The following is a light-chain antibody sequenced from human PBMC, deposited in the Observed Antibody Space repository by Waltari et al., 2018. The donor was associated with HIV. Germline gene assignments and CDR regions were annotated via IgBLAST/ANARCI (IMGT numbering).Light chain of an antibody. CDR1: QSVSNN. CDR2: DAS. J-gene: IGKJ1*01. V-gene: IGKV3-15*01. Sequence: EIVMTQSPATLSVSPGERATLSCRASQSVSNNLAWYQQKPGQAPRLLINDASTRATGIPARFSGSGSGTEFTLTISSLQSEDFAVYYCQQYNNWPRTFGQGTKVEIK. CDR3: QQYNNWPRT.